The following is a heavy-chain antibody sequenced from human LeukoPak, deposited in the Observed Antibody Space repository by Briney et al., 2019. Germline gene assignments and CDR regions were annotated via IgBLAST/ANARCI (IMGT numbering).Heavy chain of an antibody. V-gene: IGHV3-11*01. J-gene: IGHJ4*02. Sequence: GGSLRLSCAASGFTFSDYYMSWIRQAPGKGLEWVSYISSSGSTIYYADSVKGRFTISRDNAKNSLYLQMNSLRAEDTAVYYCAKLRWPYYFDYWGQGTLVTVSS. CDR3: AKLRWPYYFDY. CDR1: GFTFSDYY. CDR2: ISSSGSTI. D-gene: IGHD4-17*01.